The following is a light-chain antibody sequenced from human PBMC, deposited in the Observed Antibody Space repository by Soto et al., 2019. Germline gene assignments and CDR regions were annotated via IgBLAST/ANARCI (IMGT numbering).Light chain of an antibody. J-gene: IGKJ4*01. CDR3: QQYGTSLT. CDR2: AAS. CDR1: QSIKNNF. Sequence: IVLTQSPGALSLSPGEGATLSCRASQSIKNNFLAWYQQRPGQAPRLLIHAASNSASGISDRFTGTASGTDFTLTNSRLEPDDFGVYYCQQYGTSLTFGGGTRVE. V-gene: IGKV3-20*01.